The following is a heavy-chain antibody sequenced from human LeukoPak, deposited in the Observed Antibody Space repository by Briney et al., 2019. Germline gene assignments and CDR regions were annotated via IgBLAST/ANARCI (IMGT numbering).Heavy chain of an antibody. Sequence: SETLSLTCTVSGGSISSYYWSWIRQPPGKGLEWIGYIYYSGSTNYNPSLKSRVTISVDTSKNQFSLKLSSVTAADTAVYYCARESGYSLGAFDIWGRGTMVTVSS. J-gene: IGHJ3*02. V-gene: IGHV4-59*01. CDR1: GGSISSYY. CDR2: IYYSGST. D-gene: IGHD5-18*01. CDR3: ARESGYSLGAFDI.